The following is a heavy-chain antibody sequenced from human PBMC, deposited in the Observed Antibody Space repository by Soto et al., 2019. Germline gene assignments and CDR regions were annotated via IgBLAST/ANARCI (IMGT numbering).Heavy chain of an antibody. J-gene: IGHJ6*02. CDR1: GYTFTSYA. CDR3: ARTELAYYYYGMDV. Sequence: QVQLVQSGAEVKKPGASVKVFCKASGYTFTSYAMHWVRQAPGQRLEWMGWINAGNGNTKYSQKFQGRVTITRDTSASTAYMELSSLRSEDTAVYYCARTELAYYYYGMDVWGQGTTVTVSS. V-gene: IGHV1-3*01. CDR2: INAGNGNT. D-gene: IGHD1-7*01.